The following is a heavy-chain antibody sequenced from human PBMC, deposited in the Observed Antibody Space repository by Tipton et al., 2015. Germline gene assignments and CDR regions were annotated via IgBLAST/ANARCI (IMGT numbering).Heavy chain of an antibody. CDR2: ISYTETS. D-gene: IGHD5-24*01. Sequence: TLSLTCTVSGGSVSSGSYYWSWIRQPPGKGLEWIGYISYTETSHYNPSLKSRVTISTDTSKNQFSLKLSSVTAADTAVYYCARDLEHGMDVWDQGTTVTVSS. J-gene: IGHJ6*02. V-gene: IGHV4-61*01. CDR3: ARDLEHGMDV. CDR1: GGSVSSGSYY.